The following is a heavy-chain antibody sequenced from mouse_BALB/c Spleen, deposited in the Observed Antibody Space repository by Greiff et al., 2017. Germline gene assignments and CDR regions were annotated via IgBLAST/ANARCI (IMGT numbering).Heavy chain of an antibody. Sequence: EVQGVESGGGLVKPGGSLKLSCAASGFTFSDYYMYWVRQTPEKRLEWVATISDGGSYTYYPDSVKGRFTISRDNAKNNLYLQMSSLKSEDTAMYYCARGGYYYGMDYWGQGTSVTVSS. J-gene: IGHJ4*01. V-gene: IGHV5-4*02. CDR1: GFTFSDYY. CDR2: ISDGGSYT. CDR3: ARGGYYYGMDY.